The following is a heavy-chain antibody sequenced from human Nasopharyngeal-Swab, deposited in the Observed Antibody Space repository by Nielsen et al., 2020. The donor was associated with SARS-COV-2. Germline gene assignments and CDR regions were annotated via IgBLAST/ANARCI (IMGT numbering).Heavy chain of an antibody. CDR3: ARDSSDSYYGMDV. CDR1: GGTFSSYA. J-gene: IGHJ6*02. CDR2: IIPIFGTA. Sequence: SVKVSCKASGGTFSSYAISWVRQAPGQGLEWMGGIIPIFGTANYAQKFQGRVTITADKSTSTVYMELSSLRSEDTAVYYCARDSSDSYYGMDVWGQGTTVTVSS. V-gene: IGHV1-69*06.